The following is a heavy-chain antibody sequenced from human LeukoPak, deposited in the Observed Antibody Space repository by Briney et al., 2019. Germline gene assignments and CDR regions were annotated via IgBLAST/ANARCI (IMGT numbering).Heavy chain of an antibody. CDR3: AKVHDYGDYVLDY. V-gene: IGHV3-30*18. CDR2: IPYDGSNK. CDR1: GFTFSSYG. Sequence: PGGSLRLSCAASGFTFSSYGMHWVRQAPGKGLEWVAVIPYDGSNKYYADSVKGRFAISRDNSKNTLYLQMNSLRAEDTAVYYCAKVHDYGDYVLDYWGQGTLVTVSS. J-gene: IGHJ4*02. D-gene: IGHD4-17*01.